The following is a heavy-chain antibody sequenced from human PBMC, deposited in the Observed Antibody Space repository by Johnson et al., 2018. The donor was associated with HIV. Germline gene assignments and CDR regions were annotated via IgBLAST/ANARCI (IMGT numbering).Heavy chain of an antibody. CDR2: IKQDGNKK. J-gene: IGHJ3*02. V-gene: IGHV3-7*01. Sequence: VQLVESGGGLAQPGGSLKVSCAASGFTFSNYWMSWVRQAPGKGLEWVANIKQDGNKKYYVDSVRGRFTISRDNSKNTLYLQMNSLRAEDTAVYYCARAHDAFDIWGQGTLLTVSS. CDR1: GFTFSNYW. CDR3: ARAHDAFDI.